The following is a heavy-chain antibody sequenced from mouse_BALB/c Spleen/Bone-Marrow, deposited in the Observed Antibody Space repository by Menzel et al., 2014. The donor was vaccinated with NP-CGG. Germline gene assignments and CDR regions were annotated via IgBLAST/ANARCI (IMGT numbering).Heavy chain of an antibody. V-gene: IGHV1-18*01. CDR1: GYTFTEYT. CDR3: ARKEYGYDRYFDV. CDR2: INPNNGGT. Sequence: EVMLVESGPELVKPGASVKISCKTSGYTFTEYTMHWVKRSHGKSLEWIGGINPNNGGTSYNQKFKGKATLTVDKSSSTAYMELRSLTSEDSAVCYCARKEYGYDRYFDVWGAGTTVTVSS. D-gene: IGHD2-2*01. J-gene: IGHJ1*01.